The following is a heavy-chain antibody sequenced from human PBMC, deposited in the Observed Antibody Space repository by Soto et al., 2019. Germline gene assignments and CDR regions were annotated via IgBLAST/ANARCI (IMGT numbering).Heavy chain of an antibody. V-gene: IGHV1-58*01. Sequence: GASVKVSCKASGFTFTSSAVQWVRQARGQRLEWIGWIVVGSGNTNYAQKFQERVTITRDMSTSTAYMELSSLRSEDTAVYYCAADGGDSGSYPDFDYWGQGTLVTVSS. D-gene: IGHD1-26*01. CDR1: GFTFTSSA. CDR3: AADGGDSGSYPDFDY. J-gene: IGHJ4*02. CDR2: IVVGSGNT.